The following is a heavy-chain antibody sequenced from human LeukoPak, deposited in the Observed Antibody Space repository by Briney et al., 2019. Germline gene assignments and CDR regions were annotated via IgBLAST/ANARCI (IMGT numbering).Heavy chain of an antibody. J-gene: IGHJ6*03. D-gene: IGHD3-3*01. CDR2: IRSKAYGGTT. Sequence: GGSLRLSCTASGFTFGDYAMSWVRQAPGKGLEWVGFIRSKAYGGTTEYAASVKGRFTISRDDSKSIAYLQVNSLKTEDTAVYYCTRDTPLEWLSQVYYYYMDVWGKGTTVTVSS. CDR1: GFTFGDYA. V-gene: IGHV3-49*04. CDR3: TRDTPLEWLSQVYYYYMDV.